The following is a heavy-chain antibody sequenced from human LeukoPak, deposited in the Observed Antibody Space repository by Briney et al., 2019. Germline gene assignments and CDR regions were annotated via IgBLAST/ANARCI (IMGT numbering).Heavy chain of an antibody. CDR3: ATTGDRDYYYYYYMDV. CDR1: GYTFTNYY. V-gene: IGHV1-46*01. J-gene: IGHJ6*03. Sequence: ASVKVSCKASGYTFTNYYMYWVRQAPRQGLEWMGVINPSDGTISYARKFQGRVTMTRDTSTTTVYMELSSLRSEDTAVYYCATTGDRDYYYYYYMDVWGKGTTVTISS. CDR2: INPSDGTI. D-gene: IGHD7-27*01.